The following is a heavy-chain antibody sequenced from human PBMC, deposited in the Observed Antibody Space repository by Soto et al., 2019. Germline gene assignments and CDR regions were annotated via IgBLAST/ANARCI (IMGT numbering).Heavy chain of an antibody. V-gene: IGHV6-1*01. CDR3: AGTTSHQWPYMDV. J-gene: IGHJ6*03. D-gene: IGHD6-19*01. CDR1: GDSVSSNSAA. Sequence: PSQTLSLTCVISGDSVSSNSAAWNWIRLSPSRGLEWLARTYYRSRWYNDYAVAVRSRITVNADSSKNQFSLQLTSVTPDDTAIYYCAGTTSHQWPYMDVWGRGTTVTVSS. CDR2: TYYRSRWYN.